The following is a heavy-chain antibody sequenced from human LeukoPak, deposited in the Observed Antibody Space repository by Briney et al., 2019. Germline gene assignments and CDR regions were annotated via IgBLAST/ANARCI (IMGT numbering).Heavy chain of an antibody. CDR3: ARSTTVVTNAFDI. CDR2: ISSSGSTI. CDR1: GFTFSSYE. J-gene: IGHJ3*02. Sequence: GGSLRLSCAASGFTFSSYEMNWVRQAPGKGLEWVSYISSSGSTIYYADSVKGRFTISRDNAKNTLYLQMNSLRTEDTSVYYCARSTTVVTNAFDIWGQGTMVTVSS. V-gene: IGHV3-48*03. D-gene: IGHD4-23*01.